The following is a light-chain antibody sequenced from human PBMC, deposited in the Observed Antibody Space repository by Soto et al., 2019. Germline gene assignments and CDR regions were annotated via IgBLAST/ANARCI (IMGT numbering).Light chain of an antibody. CDR1: HSDIGTYNF. Sequence: QSVLTQPRSVSGSPGQSVTFSCIGTHSDIGTYNFVSWYRQYPGKAPHLMIFDVTKRHSGVPARFSGSKSGNTASLTISGLQADDEADYYCCSDAGAYTFGVGGGTKLTVL. J-gene: IGLJ2*01. CDR3: CSDAGAYTFG. V-gene: IGLV2-11*01. CDR2: DVT.